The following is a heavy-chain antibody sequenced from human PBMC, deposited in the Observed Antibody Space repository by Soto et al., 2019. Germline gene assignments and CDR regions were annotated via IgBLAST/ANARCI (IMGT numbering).Heavy chain of an antibody. J-gene: IGHJ5*02. CDR3: ARLRSSGGSCSSFDP. CDR1: GSSFTSYW. V-gene: IGHV5-51*01. Sequence: GESLKVSCKGSGSSFTSYWIGGVLQMPGQGLEWMGIIYPGDSDTRYSPSFQGQVTISADKSIRTAYLQWSSLKASQTAMYYCARLRSSGGSCSSFDPWGQGTLVTVSS. CDR2: IYPGDSDT. D-gene: IGHD2-15*01.